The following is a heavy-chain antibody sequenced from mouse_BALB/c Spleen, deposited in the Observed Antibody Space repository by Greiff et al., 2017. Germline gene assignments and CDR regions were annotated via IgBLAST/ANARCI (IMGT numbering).Heavy chain of an antibody. Sequence: VKLMESGAELARPGASVKLSCKASGYTFTSYWMQWVKQRPGQGLEWIGAIYPGDGDTRYTQKFKGKATLTADKSSSTAYMQLSSLASEDSAVYYCASFRAMDYWGQGTSVTVSS. CDR1: GYTFTSYW. CDR3: ASFRAMDY. V-gene: IGHV1-87*01. CDR2: IYPGDGDT. J-gene: IGHJ4*01.